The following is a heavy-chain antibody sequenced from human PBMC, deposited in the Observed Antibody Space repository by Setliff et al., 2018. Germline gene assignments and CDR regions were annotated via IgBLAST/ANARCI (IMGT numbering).Heavy chain of an antibody. CDR3: ARTPDGFLGDGYNLNTLGYFDS. V-gene: IGHV4-34*01. CDR1: GGSFSGYY. Sequence: SLTCAVYGGSFSGYYWSWIRQPPGKGLEWIGEINHSGSTNYNPSLKSRVTISVDTSKNQFSLKLSSVTAADTAVYYCARTPDGFLGDGYNLNTLGYFDSWGQGTLVTVSS. D-gene: IGHD3-3*01. CDR2: INHSGST. J-gene: IGHJ4*02.